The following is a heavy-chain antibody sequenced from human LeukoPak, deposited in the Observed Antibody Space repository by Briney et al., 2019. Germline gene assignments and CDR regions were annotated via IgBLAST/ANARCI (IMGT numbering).Heavy chain of an antibody. Sequence: ASVKVSCKASGYTFTDYYMHWVRQAPGQGLEWMGWIKPDNGDTNYVQKFQGRVTMTRDTSITTAYMELSLRSDDTAVYYCARFDQDWGTFDYWGQGTVVTVSS. D-gene: IGHD7-27*01. CDR2: IKPDNGDT. J-gene: IGHJ4*02. CDR1: GYTFTDYY. V-gene: IGHV1-2*02. CDR3: ARFDQDWGTFDY.